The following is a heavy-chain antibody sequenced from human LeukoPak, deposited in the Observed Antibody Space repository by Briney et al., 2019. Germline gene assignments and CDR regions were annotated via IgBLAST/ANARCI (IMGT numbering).Heavy chain of an antibody. CDR1: GGTFSSYA. CDR3: ASNGPAITMVRGVF. J-gene: IGHJ4*02. Sequence: SVKVSCKASGGTFSSYAISWVRQAPGQGLEWMGRIIPILGIANYAQKFQGRATITADKSTSTAYMELSSLRSEDTAVYYCASNGPAITMVRGVFWGQGTLVTVSS. CDR2: IIPILGIA. V-gene: IGHV1-69*04. D-gene: IGHD3-10*01.